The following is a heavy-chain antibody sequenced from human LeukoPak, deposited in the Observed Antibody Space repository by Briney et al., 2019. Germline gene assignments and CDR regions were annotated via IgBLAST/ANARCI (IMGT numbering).Heavy chain of an antibody. CDR3: ARHAGGIAAAGTRPFDY. Sequence: SETLSLTCTVSGASFSSSTYYWGWIRQPPGKGPEWIGSIYYSGSTYYNPSLKSRVTMSVDTSKNQFSLKLSSVTAADTAVYYCARHAGGIAAAGTRPFDYCGQGTLVTVSS. D-gene: IGHD6-13*01. CDR1: GASFSSSTYY. J-gene: IGHJ4*02. V-gene: IGHV4-39*01. CDR2: IYYSGST.